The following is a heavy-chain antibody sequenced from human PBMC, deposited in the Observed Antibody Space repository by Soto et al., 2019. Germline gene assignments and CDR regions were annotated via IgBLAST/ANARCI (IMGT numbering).Heavy chain of an antibody. D-gene: IGHD6-13*01. Sequence: EVHLLESGGGLVQPGGSLTLSCAGSGFAFHTYDMTWVRQAPGKGLEWVSMIRNRGSPYYSGSVRGRFTISRDNSNSILYLQMNSLRADDTAIYFCAKHWGTPAPDDYWGQGTLVTVSS. CDR1: GFAFHTYD. J-gene: IGHJ4*02. CDR2: IRNRGSP. V-gene: IGHV3-23*01. CDR3: AKHWGTPAPDDY.